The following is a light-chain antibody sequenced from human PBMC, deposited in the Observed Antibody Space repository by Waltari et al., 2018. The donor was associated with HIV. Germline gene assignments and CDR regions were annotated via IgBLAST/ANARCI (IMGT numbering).Light chain of an antibody. CDR2: DDF. J-gene: IGLJ1*01. CDR1: NIGSKS. V-gene: IGLV3-21*02. CDR3: QVWDRSSDHYV. Sequence: SYVLTQPPSASVAPGQTASTPRGGHNIGSKSVHWYQQKPGKAPVLVVYDDFDRPSGIPERFSGCNSGNTATLTISRVEVVDEADYHCQVWDRSSDHYVFGPGTKVTVL.